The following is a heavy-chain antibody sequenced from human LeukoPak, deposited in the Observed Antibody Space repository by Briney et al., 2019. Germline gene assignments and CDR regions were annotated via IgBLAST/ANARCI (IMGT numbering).Heavy chain of an antibody. Sequence: PSETLSLTCTVSGGSISSYYWSWIRQPPGKGLEWVGYIYYSGSTNYNPSLKSRVTISVDTSKNQFSLKLSSVTAADTAVYYCARILSGYSSGWYFDYWGQGTLVTVSS. CDR1: GGSISSYY. V-gene: IGHV4-59*08. CDR2: IYYSGST. CDR3: ARILSGYSSGWYFDY. J-gene: IGHJ4*02. D-gene: IGHD6-19*01.